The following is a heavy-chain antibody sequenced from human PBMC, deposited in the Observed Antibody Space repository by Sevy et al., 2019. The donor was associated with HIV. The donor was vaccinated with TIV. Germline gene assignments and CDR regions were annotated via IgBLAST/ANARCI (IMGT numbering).Heavy chain of an antibody. D-gene: IGHD6-13*01. J-gene: IGHJ4*02. CDR2: ISSSGSAI. CDR3: ARVKGIAAAEGYFDY. CDR1: GFTFSTYS. V-gene: IGHV3-48*02. Sequence: GGSLRLSCAASGFTFSTYSMNWVRQAPGKGLEWVSYISSSGSAIYYEDSVKGRFTISRDNARNSLYLQMNSLRDEDTAVYYCARVKGIAAAEGYFDYWGQGTLVTVSS.